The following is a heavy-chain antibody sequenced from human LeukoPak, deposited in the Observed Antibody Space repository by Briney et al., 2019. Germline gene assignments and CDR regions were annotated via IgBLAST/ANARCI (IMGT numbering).Heavy chain of an antibody. Sequence: GGSLRLSCAASGFSFSSYGMHWVRQAPGKGLEWVAFIRFDGSNYYYGDSVKGRFTISRDNSKNTLYLRMNSLRAEDTAVYYCARDHFYVWGSYRYIFDLWGQGTLVTVFS. D-gene: IGHD3-16*02. CDR3: ARDHFYVWGSYRYIFDL. CDR2: IRFDGSNY. V-gene: IGHV3-30*02. CDR1: GFSFSSYG. J-gene: IGHJ4*02.